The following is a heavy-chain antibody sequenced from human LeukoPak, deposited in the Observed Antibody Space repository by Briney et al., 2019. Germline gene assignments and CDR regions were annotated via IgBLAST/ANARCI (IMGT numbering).Heavy chain of an antibody. Sequence: GGFLRLSCAASGFTFSSYAMHWVRQAPGKGLEWVAVISYDGSNKYYVDSVKGRFTISRDNSKNTLYLQMNSLRAEDTAVYYCARVGYSSSWYGGGTFDYWGQGTLVTVSS. J-gene: IGHJ4*02. V-gene: IGHV3-30-3*01. CDR1: GFTFSSYA. D-gene: IGHD6-13*01. CDR2: ISYDGSNK. CDR3: ARVGYSSSWYGGGTFDY.